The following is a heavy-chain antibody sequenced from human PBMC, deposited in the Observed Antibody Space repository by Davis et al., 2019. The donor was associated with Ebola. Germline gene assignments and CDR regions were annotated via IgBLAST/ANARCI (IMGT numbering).Heavy chain of an antibody. CDR2: IRRQAYGGTT. J-gene: IGHJ6*02. Sequence: GESLKISCPASGFTFGVYPMSWVRPAPGKALAWAGFIRRQAYGGTTEYAASVKGRFTISRDDSKSIAYLQMNSLKTEDTAVYYCARFLEWLTPSGMDVWVQGTTVTVSS. CDR1: GFTFGVYP. D-gene: IGHD3-3*01. CDR3: ARFLEWLTPSGMDV. V-gene: IGHV3-49*04.